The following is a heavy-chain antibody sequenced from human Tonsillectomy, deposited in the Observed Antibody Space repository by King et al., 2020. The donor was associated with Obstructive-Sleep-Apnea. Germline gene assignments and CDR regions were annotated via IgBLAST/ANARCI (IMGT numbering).Heavy chain of an antibody. CDR1: GGSISSGDYY. CDR3: PRGLSSRVYKTRDRGNFDY. Sequence: QLQESGPGLVKPSQTLSLTCTVSGGSISSGDYYWSWIRQPPGKGLEWIGYIYYSGSTYYNPSLKSRVTISVDTSKNQFSLKLSSVTAADTAVYYCPRGLSSRVYKTRDRGNFDYWGQGTLVTVSS. J-gene: IGHJ4*02. CDR2: IYYSGST. V-gene: IGHV4-30-4*01. D-gene: IGHD1-1*01.